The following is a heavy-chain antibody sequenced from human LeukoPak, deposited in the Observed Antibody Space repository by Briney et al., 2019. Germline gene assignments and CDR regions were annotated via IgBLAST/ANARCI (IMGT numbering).Heavy chain of an antibody. CDR1: GYSISSGYY. CDR3: ARGVQRAFDI. CDR2: IYHSGST. J-gene: IGHJ3*02. V-gene: IGHV4-38-2*02. Sequence: SETLSLACTVSGYSISSGYYWGWIRQPPGKGLEWIGSIYHSGSTYYNPSLKSRVTISVDTSKNQFSLKLSSVTAADTAVYYCARGVQRAFDIWGQGTMVTVSS.